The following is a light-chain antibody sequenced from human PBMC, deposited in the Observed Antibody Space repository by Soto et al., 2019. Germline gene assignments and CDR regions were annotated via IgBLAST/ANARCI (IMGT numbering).Light chain of an antibody. CDR3: QQYNIWPHT. CDR1: QSVGTN. V-gene: IGKV3-15*01. CDR2: GAS. J-gene: IGKJ4*01. Sequence: ETVMTQSPATLSVSPGERAVLSCRASQSVGTNLAWYQQKPGQAPSLHSYGASTRATGIPVRFSGRGCRTAFSIPISSLESEDFAVYYCQQYNIWPHTYGGGTKVDIK.